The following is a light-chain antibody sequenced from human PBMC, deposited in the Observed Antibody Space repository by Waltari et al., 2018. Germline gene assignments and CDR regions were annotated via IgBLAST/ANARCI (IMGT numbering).Light chain of an antibody. V-gene: IGKV3-20*01. CDR2: GAS. CDR1: QSVSRSY. CDR3: QQYGSSPWM. J-gene: IGKJ1*01. Sequence: EIVLTQSPGTLSLSPGERVTLSCRASQSVSRSYLAWYQQKPGQAPRLLIYGASSRATGIPDRFSGSGSGTDFTLTISRLEPEDFAVYYCQQYGSSPWMFGQGTKVEIK.